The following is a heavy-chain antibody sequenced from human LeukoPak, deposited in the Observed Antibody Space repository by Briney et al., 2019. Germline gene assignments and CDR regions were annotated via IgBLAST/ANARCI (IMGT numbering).Heavy chain of an antibody. CDR3: ARVEGYCSSISCYQTVNNYYMDV. CDR1: GFTFSSYA. CDR2: ISYDGSNK. D-gene: IGHD2-2*01. V-gene: IGHV3-30-3*01. J-gene: IGHJ6*03. Sequence: GGSLRLSCAASGFTFSSYAMHWVRQAPGKGLEWVATISYDGSNKYYADSVKGRFTISRDNSKDTLYLQMNSLRAEDTALYYCARVEGYCSSISCYQTVNNYYMDVWGKGTTVTVSS.